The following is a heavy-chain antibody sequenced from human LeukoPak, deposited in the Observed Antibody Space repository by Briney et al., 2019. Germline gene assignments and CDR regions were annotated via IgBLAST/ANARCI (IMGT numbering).Heavy chain of an antibody. CDR3: AKSSFDY. V-gene: IGHV3-21*01. J-gene: IGHJ4*02. Sequence: PGGSLRLSCAASGFTFSTYSMNWVRQAPGEGLEWVSSISSSSSYIYYADSLKGRFTISRDNAKNSLYLQMNSLRAEDTAVYYCAKSSFDYWGQGTLVTVSS. CDR2: ISSSSSYI. CDR1: GFTFSTYS.